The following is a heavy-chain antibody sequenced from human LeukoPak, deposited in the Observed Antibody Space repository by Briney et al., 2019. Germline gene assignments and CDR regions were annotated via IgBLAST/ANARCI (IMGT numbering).Heavy chain of an antibody. Sequence: GGSLRLSCAASGFTFSSYGMHWVRQAPGKGLEWVAVISYDGSNKYYADSVKGGFTISRDNSKNTLYLQMNSLRAEDTAVYYCAKGQDYDDAFDIWGQGTMVTVSS. J-gene: IGHJ3*02. D-gene: IGHD4-17*01. CDR3: AKGQDYDDAFDI. V-gene: IGHV3-30*18. CDR1: GFTFSSYG. CDR2: ISYDGSNK.